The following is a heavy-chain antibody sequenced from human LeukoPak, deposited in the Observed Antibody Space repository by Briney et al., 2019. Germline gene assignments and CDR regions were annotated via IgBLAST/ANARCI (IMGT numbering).Heavy chain of an antibody. V-gene: IGHV4-61*02. J-gene: IGHJ6*03. D-gene: IGHD6-6*01. Sequence: SETLSLTCTVSGGSISSGSYYWSWIRQPAGKGLEWIGRIYTSGSTNYNPSLKSRVTISVDTSKNQFSLKLSSVTAADTAVYYCARGAGSSKTYYYYYYMDVWGKGTTVTVSS. CDR2: IYTSGST. CDR3: ARGAGSSKTYYYYYYMDV. CDR1: GGSISSGSYY.